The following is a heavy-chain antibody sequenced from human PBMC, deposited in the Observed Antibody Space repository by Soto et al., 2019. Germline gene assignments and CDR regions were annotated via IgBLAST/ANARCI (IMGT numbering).Heavy chain of an antibody. J-gene: IGHJ1*01. D-gene: IGHD1-1*01. CDR2: IDSSGST. CDR1: GGSETGGIYH. V-gene: IGHV4-61*01. Sequence: ETLSPTWTVSGGSETGGIYHWSWTQQRPGKGLEWIGYIDSSGSTNNNPSLKSRGSISVDTSKDLFTLKLSSVTAADTAVYYCAGGSTAEIYNHWGQGAL. CDR3: AGGSTAEIYNH.